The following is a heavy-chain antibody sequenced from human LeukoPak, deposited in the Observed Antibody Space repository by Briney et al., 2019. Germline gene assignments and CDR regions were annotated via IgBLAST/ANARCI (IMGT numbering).Heavy chain of an antibody. J-gene: IGHJ4*02. Sequence: GGSLRLSCAASGFTFSDYYMSWIRQAPGKGLEWISYISSSSSYTNYADSVKGRFTISRDNAKNSLYLQMSSLRAEDTAVYYCARIINSGSYYNPQFAYWGQGTLVTVSS. CDR2: ISSSSSYT. V-gene: IGHV3-11*03. CDR1: GFTFSDYY. CDR3: ARIINSGSYYNPQFAY. D-gene: IGHD3-10*01.